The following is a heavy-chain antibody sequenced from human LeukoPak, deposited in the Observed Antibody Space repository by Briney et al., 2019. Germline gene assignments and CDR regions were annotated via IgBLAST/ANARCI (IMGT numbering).Heavy chain of an antibody. Sequence: ASVKVSCKASGYTFTGYYMHWVRQATGQGLEWMGWMNPNSGNTGCAQKFQGRVTITRNTSISTAYMELSSLRSEDTAVYYCARGLMDCSSTSCYSYYMDVWGKGTTVTVSS. CDR3: ARGLMDCSSTSCYSYYMDV. CDR2: MNPNSGNT. J-gene: IGHJ6*03. CDR1: GYTFTGYY. V-gene: IGHV1-8*03. D-gene: IGHD2-2*01.